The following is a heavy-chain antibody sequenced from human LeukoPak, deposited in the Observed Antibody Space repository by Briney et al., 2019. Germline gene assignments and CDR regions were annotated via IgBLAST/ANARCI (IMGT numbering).Heavy chain of an antibody. CDR3: ARDRRVPAAMPGWFDP. J-gene: IGHJ5*02. CDR2: ISSSGSTI. CDR1: GFTFSSYE. Sequence: GGSLRLSCAASGFTFSSYEMNWVRQAPGKGLEWVSYISSSGSTIYYADSVKGRFTISRDNAKNSLYLQMNSLRAEDTAVYYCARDRRVPAAMPGWFDPWGQGTLVTVSS. V-gene: IGHV3-48*03. D-gene: IGHD2-2*01.